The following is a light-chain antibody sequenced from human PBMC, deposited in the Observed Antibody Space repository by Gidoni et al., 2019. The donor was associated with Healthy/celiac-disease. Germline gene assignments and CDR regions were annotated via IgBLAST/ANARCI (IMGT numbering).Light chain of an antibody. V-gene: IGLV3-19*01. Sequence: SSELTQDPAVSVALGQTVRSTCQGDSLRSYYASWYQQKPGQAPVLVIYGKNNRPSGIPDRFSGSSSGNTASLTITGAQAEDDADYYCNSRDSSGNHWVFSGGTKLTVL. CDR2: GKN. J-gene: IGLJ3*02. CDR1: SLRSYY. CDR3: NSRDSSGNHWV.